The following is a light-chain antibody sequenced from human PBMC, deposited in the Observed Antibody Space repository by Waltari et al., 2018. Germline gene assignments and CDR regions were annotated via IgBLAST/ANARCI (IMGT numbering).Light chain of an antibody. V-gene: IGKV3-15*01. CDR3: QQYNKWPET. J-gene: IGKJ2*01. CDR1: QSVTDM. CDR2: EVS. Sequence: VVMTQSPATLSLSPGDSATLSCRASQSVTDMVAWYQQKPGQAPRLLIYEVSTRATGVPARFSGSGSRTDVTLTISSLQSEDFAVYYCQQYNKWPETFGQGTKLEIK.